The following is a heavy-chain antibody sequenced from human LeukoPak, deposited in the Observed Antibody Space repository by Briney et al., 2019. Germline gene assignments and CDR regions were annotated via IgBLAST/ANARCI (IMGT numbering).Heavy chain of an antibody. V-gene: IGHV3-7*03. CDR3: AKEGTAAVAFDI. CDR1: GFTFSNYW. CDR2: IKQDGSEK. Sequence: GGSLRLSCAASGFTFSNYWMSWVRQAPGKGLEWVANIKQDGSEKYYVDSVKGRFTISRDNSKNTLYLQMNSLRAEDTAVRYCAKEGTAAVAFDIWGQGTMVTVSS. J-gene: IGHJ3*02. D-gene: IGHD6-13*01.